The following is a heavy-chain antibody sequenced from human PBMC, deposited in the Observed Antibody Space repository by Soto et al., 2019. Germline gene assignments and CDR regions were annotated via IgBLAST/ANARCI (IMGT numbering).Heavy chain of an antibody. Sequence: GGSLRLSCAASGFTFSNAWMNWVRQAPGKGLEWVGRIKSKTDGGTTDYAAPVKGRFTISRDNSKNTLYLQMNSLRAEDTAVYYCARGVEGDTAIDYWGQGTLVTVSS. J-gene: IGHJ4*02. CDR1: GFTFSNAW. CDR2: IKSKTDGGTT. D-gene: IGHD5-18*01. CDR3: ARGVEGDTAIDY. V-gene: IGHV3-15*07.